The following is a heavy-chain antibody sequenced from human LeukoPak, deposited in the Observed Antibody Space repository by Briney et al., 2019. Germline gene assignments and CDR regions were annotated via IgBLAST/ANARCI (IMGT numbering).Heavy chain of an antibody. D-gene: IGHD1-26*01. V-gene: IGHV3-15*01. CDR2: IKSKTDGGTT. CDR3: AKDRIIVIPGPYSWLDS. J-gene: IGHJ5*01. CDR1: GFTFSNAW. Sequence: GGSLRLSCAASGFTFSNAWMSWVRQAPGKGLEWVGRIKSKTDGGTTDYAAPVKGRFTLSRDDSKNTLYLQMNSLRAEDTALYFCAKDRIIVIPGPYSWLDSWGQGALVTVSS.